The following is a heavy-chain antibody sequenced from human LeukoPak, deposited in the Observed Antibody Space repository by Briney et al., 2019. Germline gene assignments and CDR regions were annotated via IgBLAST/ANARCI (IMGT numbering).Heavy chain of an antibody. Sequence: SETLSLTCTVSGGSISSSSYYWGWLRQPPGTGLEWIGSIYYSGSTYYNPSLKSRVTISVDTSKNQFSLKLSSVTAADTAVYYCARHLAVAGRFKNWFDPWGQGTLVTVSS. CDR3: ARHLAVAGRFKNWFDP. V-gene: IGHV4-39*01. CDR1: GGSISSSSYY. J-gene: IGHJ5*02. CDR2: IYYSGST. D-gene: IGHD6-19*01.